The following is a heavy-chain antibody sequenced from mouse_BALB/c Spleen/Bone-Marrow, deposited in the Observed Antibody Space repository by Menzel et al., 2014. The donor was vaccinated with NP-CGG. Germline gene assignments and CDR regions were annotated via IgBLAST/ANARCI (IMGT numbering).Heavy chain of an antibody. CDR3: ARYYYGYYFDY. CDR2: IYPANGNT. J-gene: IGHJ2*01. V-gene: IGHV14-3*02. CDR1: GFNIKDTY. Sequence: VQLQQSGAELVKPGASVKLSCTASGFNIKDTYMHWVKQRPEQGLEWIGRIYPANGNTKYDPKFQGKATITADTSTNTNYLQLSSLTSEDTAVYYCARYYYGYYFDYWAQGTTLTGSS. D-gene: IGHD1-1*01.